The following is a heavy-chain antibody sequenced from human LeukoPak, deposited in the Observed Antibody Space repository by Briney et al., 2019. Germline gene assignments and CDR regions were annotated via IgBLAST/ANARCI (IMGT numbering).Heavy chain of an antibody. Sequence: SETLSLTCTVPGGSISNYYWSWIRQPPGKGLAWIGYIYYSGTTNCNPSLKSRVTMSLDTSKNQFSLRLSSVAAADTAVYYCARDLGYSSGWYDYWGQGTLVTVSS. CDR3: ARDLGYSSGWYDY. D-gene: IGHD6-19*01. CDR1: GGSISNYY. J-gene: IGHJ4*02. V-gene: IGHV4-59*01. CDR2: IYYSGTT.